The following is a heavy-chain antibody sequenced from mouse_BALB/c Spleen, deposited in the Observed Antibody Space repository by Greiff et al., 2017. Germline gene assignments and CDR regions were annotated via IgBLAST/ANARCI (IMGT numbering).Heavy chain of an antibody. Sequence: EVMLVESGGGLVQPGGSLRLSCATSGFTFTDYYMSWVRQPPGKALEWLGFIRNKANGYTTEYSASVKGRFTISRDNSQSILYLQMNTLRAEDSATYYCARDGNYDYWGQGTTLTVSS. CDR2: IRNKANGYTT. CDR1: GFTFTDYY. J-gene: IGHJ2*01. CDR3: ARDGNYDY. V-gene: IGHV7-3*02.